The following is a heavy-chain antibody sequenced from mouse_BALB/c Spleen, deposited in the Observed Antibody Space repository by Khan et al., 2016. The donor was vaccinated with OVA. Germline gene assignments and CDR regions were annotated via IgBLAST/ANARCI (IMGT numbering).Heavy chain of an antibody. V-gene: IGHV1-7*01. CDR1: GYTFTSYW. J-gene: IGHJ2*01. Sequence: QVQLQQSGAELAKPGASVKMSCTASGYTFTSYWMHWIQQSPGQGLEWIGYINPTSGYTDYNQKFKDKATLTADQSSSTAYMQLSSLPSEDSAVYNCARDRIDYWGQGTALTVSS. CDR3: ARDRIDY. CDR2: INPTSGYT.